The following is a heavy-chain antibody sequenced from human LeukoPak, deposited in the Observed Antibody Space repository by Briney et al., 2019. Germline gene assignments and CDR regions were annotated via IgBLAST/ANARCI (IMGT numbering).Heavy chain of an antibody. V-gene: IGHV1-69*13. J-gene: IGHJ3*02. Sequence: GASVKVSCKASGGTFRTYGFNWVRQAPGQRPEWLGGLIPFFGTPNYAQKFQGIVTITADDSTSTAYMELSSLISEDTAVYYCAKALIIGYCSGGSCYTEDAFDIWGQGTMVTVSS. D-gene: IGHD2-15*01. CDR2: LIPFFGTP. CDR1: GGTFRTYG. CDR3: AKALIIGYCSGGSCYTEDAFDI.